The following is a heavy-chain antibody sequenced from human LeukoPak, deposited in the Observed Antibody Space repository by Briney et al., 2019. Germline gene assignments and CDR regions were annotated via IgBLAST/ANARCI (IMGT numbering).Heavy chain of an antibody. J-gene: IGHJ4*02. CDR1: GFRFSDYW. CDR3: ARGWGEKGYCRGGTCNNPQFDY. CDR2: IKEDGREK. V-gene: IGHV3-7*01. D-gene: IGHD2-15*01. Sequence: GGSLRLSCEASGFRFSDYWMTWVRQAPGKGLEWVANIKEDGREKYYVDSVKGRFTLSKDNAKNSVYLQMNSLGAEDTAVYYCARGWGEKGYCRGGTCNNPQFDYWGQGIRVTVSS.